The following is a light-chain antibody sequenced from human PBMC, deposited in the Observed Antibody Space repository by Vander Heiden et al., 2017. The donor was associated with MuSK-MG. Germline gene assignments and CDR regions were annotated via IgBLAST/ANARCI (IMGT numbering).Light chain of an antibody. CDR3: QKYNSALFT. CDR1: QGISNY. V-gene: IGKV1-27*01. Sequence: DIQMTQSPSSLSASVGDRVTITCRASQGISNYLAWYQQKPGKVPKLLIYAASTLQSGGPSRCSGSGSGTDLTLTISSLQPEDVATYYCQKYNSALFTFGPRTKVDIK. CDR2: AAS. J-gene: IGKJ3*01.